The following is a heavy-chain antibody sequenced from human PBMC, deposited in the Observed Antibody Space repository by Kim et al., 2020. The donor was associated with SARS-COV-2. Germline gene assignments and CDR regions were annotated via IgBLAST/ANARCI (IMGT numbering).Heavy chain of an antibody. CDR1: GFTFSSYG. CDR3: AREWSSATGGFDY. Sequence: GGSLRLSCAASGFTFSSYGMHWVRQAPGKGLEWVAVIWYDGSNKYYADSVKGRFTISRDNSKNTLYLQMNSLRAEDTAVYYCAREWSSATGGFDYWGQGTLVTVSS. V-gene: IGHV3-33*01. D-gene: IGHD1-26*01. CDR2: IWYDGSNK. J-gene: IGHJ4*02.